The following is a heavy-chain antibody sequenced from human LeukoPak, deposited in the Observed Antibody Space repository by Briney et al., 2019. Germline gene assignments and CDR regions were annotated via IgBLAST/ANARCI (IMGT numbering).Heavy chain of an antibody. V-gene: IGHV3-7*01. Sequence: PTGGSLRLSCAASGFTFSDNYMSWIRQAPGKGLEWVANIKQDGSEKYYVDSVKGRFTISRDNAKNSLYLQMNSLRAEDTAVYYCAREGAAAGDLDYWGQGTLVTVSS. J-gene: IGHJ4*02. D-gene: IGHD6-25*01. CDR3: AREGAAAGDLDY. CDR1: GFTFSDNY. CDR2: IKQDGSEK.